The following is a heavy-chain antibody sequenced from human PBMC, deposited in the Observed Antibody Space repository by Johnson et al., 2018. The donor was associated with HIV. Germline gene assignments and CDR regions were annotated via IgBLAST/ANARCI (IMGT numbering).Heavy chain of an antibody. D-gene: IGHD3-22*01. Sequence: VQLVESGGGVVRPGRSLRLSCAASGFTFSDYYMSWIRQAPGKGLEWVSGINWNGGSTGYADSVKGRFTISRDNAKNSLYLQMNSLRAEDTALYYCARGVSSGYYSNAFDVWGQGTMATVSS. CDR1: GFTFSDYY. CDR2: INWNGGST. V-gene: IGHV3-20*04. J-gene: IGHJ3*01. CDR3: ARGVSSGYYSNAFDV.